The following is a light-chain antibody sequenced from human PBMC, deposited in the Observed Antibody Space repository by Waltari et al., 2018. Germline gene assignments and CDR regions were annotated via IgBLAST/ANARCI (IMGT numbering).Light chain of an antibody. CDR1: NSDVGTYNY. J-gene: IGLJ2*01. V-gene: IGLV2-8*01. CDR2: EVN. Sequence: QSALTQPPSASGSPGQSVTISCTGTNSDVGTYNYVSWFQQPPGRAPKLLIYEVNKRPSGVPDRFSGSKSDNRASLTVSGLQADDEAVYHCSSYAGSNTLVFGGVTKLTVL. CDR3: SSYAGSNTLV.